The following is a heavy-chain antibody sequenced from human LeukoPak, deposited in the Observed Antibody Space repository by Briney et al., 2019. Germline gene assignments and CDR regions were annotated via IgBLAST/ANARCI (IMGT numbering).Heavy chain of an antibody. Sequence: GGSLRLSXAASGFTVSSNYMSWVRQAPGKGLEWVSAISGSGGSTYYADSVKGRFTISRDNSKNTLYLQMNSLRAEDTAVYYCAKDLYSSGWYLNYFDYWGQGTLVTVSS. CDR3: AKDLYSSGWYLNYFDY. J-gene: IGHJ4*02. CDR2: ISGSGGST. D-gene: IGHD6-19*01. V-gene: IGHV3-23*01. CDR1: GFTVSSNY.